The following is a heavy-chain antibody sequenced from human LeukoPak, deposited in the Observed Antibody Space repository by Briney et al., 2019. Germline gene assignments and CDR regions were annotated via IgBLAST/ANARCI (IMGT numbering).Heavy chain of an antibody. J-gene: IGHJ4*02. D-gene: IGHD3-22*01. Sequence: GGSLRLSCAASGFTFSSYPMHWVRQAPGKGLEWVAVISFDRSNKYYADSVKGRFTISRDNAKNSLYLQMNSLRVEDTAVYYCARDFSDTSGCFDYWGQGTLVTVSS. CDR2: ISFDRSNK. CDR1: GFTFSSYP. CDR3: ARDFSDTSGCFDY. V-gene: IGHV3-30*04.